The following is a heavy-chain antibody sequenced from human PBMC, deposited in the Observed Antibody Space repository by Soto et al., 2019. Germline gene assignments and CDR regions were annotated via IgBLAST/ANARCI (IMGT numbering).Heavy chain of an antibody. CDR3: AKTASMTIRDGFDH. J-gene: IGHJ4*02. V-gene: IGHV3-23*01. Sequence: EVQVLESGGGLVQPGGSLRLSCAASGFTFSSYAMSWVRQAPGQGLEWVSAISGSGSNPYYADSVKGRFTLSKDNSKNTLYLQMNSLRAEDTALNYCAKTASMTIRDGFDHWGQGTLVTVSS. CDR2: ISGSGSNP. CDR1: GFTFSSYA. D-gene: IGHD4-17*01.